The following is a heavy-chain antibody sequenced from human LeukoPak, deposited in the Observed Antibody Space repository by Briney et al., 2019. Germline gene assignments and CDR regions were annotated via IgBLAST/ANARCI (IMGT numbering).Heavy chain of an antibody. CDR2: NRSKVHGGTT. CDR3: TRDPIGIYSSSWYYPY. Sequence: GGSLRLSCTASGFIFGDDTMSWFRQAPGKGLEWVGFNRSKVHGGTTEYAASVKGRFTISRDDSKSIAYLQMNSLKTEDTAVYYCTRDPIGIYSSSWYYPYWGQGTLVTVSS. D-gene: IGHD6-13*01. CDR1: GFIFGDDT. V-gene: IGHV3-49*03. J-gene: IGHJ4*02.